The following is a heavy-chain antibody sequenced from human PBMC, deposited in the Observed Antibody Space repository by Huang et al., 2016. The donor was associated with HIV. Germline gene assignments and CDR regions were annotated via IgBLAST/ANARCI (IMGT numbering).Heavy chain of an antibody. J-gene: IGHJ2*01. CDR3: ARASWYEPRSWYFGL. Sequence: QVQLQQWGAGLLKPSEILSLTCAVYGGSVSGHYWSWIRQPPGKGLEWIAEINDNGDTNYNPSLKSRVTISVHTSRNQFSLKLNSVTAADAAVYYCARASWYEPRSWYFGLWGRGTLVTVSS. D-gene: IGHD6-13*01. CDR2: INDNGDT. V-gene: IGHV4-34*01. CDR1: GGSVSGHY.